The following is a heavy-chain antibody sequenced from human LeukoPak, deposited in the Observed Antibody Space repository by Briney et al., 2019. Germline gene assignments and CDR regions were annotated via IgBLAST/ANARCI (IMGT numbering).Heavy chain of an antibody. CDR3: AREDDILTGEDYYFDY. D-gene: IGHD3-9*01. J-gene: IGHJ4*02. V-gene: IGHV1-69*13. CDR1: GGTFSSYA. CDR2: IIPIFGTA. Sequence: GASVKVSCKASGGTFSSYAISWVRQAPGQGLEWMGGIIPIFGTANYAQKFQGRVTITADESTSTAYMELSSLRSEDTAVYYCAREDDILTGEDYYFDYWGQGTLVTVSS.